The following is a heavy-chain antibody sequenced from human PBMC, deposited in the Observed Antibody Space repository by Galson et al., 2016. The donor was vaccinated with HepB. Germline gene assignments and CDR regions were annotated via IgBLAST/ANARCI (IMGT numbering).Heavy chain of an antibody. D-gene: IGHD6-19*01. V-gene: IGHV3-53*01. CDR2: IYSGGST. J-gene: IGHJ4*02. Sequence: SLRLSCAASGFTVSSNYMSWVRQAPGKGLEWVSVIYSGGSTYYAASVKGRFTTSRDNSKNTLYLQRNSLRAEDTAVYYFSRLSWQWLVPIFDYGGQGTLVTVSS. CDR3: SRLSWQWLVPIFDY. CDR1: GFTVSSNY.